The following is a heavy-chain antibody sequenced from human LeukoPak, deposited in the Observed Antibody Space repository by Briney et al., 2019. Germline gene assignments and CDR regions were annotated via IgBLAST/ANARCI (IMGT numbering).Heavy chain of an antibody. J-gene: IGHJ6*02. CDR2: ISYDGRNK. CDR3: ARTYCGGDCYAIFDYGMDV. CDR1: GFTFNNYG. V-gene: IGHV3-30*03. Sequence: PGGSLRLSCAASGFTFNNYGMHWVRQAPGKGLEWVAVISYDGRNKHYPDSVKGRFTISRDNSKNTLYLQMNSLRAEDTAVYYCARTYCGGDCYAIFDYGMDVWGQGTTVTVSS. D-gene: IGHD2-21*02.